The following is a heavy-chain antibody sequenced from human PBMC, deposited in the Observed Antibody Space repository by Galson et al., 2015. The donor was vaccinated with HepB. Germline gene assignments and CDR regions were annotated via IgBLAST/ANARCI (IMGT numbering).Heavy chain of an antibody. CDR3: ARDQSGTVTQKDV. V-gene: IGHV1-2*02. Sequence: SVKVSCKASGYTFTGYYMHWVRQAPGQGLEWMGWINPNSGGTNYAQKFQGRVTMTRDTSISTAYMELSRLRSDDTAVYYCARDQSGTVTQKDVWGQGATVTVSS. D-gene: IGHD4-17*01. CDR1: GYTFTGYY. CDR2: INPNSGGT. J-gene: IGHJ6*02.